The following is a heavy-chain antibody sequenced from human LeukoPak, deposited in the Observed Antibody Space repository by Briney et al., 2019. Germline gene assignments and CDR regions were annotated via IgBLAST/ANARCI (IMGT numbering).Heavy chain of an antibody. D-gene: IGHD1-26*01. Sequence: SLRLSCTASGFTFDDYAMHWVRQVPGKGLDWVSSISWNSRSIDYADSVKGRFIVSRDNAQNSVSLQMSSLRPEDTAFYHCVKDIFRGTYSGFDYWGQGTLVTDPS. CDR2: ISWNSRSI. CDR3: VKDIFRGTYSGFDY. CDR1: GFTFDDYA. J-gene: IGHJ4*02. V-gene: IGHV3-9*01.